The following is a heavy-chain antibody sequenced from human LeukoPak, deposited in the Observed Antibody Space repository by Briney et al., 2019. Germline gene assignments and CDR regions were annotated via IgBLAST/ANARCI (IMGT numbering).Heavy chain of an antibody. V-gene: IGHV1-18*04. D-gene: IGHD3-9*01. CDR3: ARDGIYDILTGGYYYYGMDV. J-gene: IGHJ6*04. Sequence: ASVKVSCKASGYTFTSYGISWVRQAPGQGLEWMGWISAYNGNTNYAQKLQGRVTMTTDTSTSTAYMELRSLRSDDTAAYYCARDGIYDILTGGYYYYGMDVWGKGTTVTVSS. CDR2: ISAYNGNT. CDR1: GYTFTSYG.